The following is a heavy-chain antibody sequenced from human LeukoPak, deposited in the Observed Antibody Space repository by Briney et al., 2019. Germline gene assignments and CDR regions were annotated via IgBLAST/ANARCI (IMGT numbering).Heavy chain of an antibody. Sequence: PGGSLRLSCAASGFTFSSYEMHWVRQAPGKGLEWVSYISSTGSTIYYADSVKGRFTISRDNAKNSLYLQMNSLRAEDTAVYHCAREGALTEFSFDFWGQGTLVTVSS. CDR2: ISSTGSTI. V-gene: IGHV3-48*03. D-gene: IGHD4/OR15-4a*01. J-gene: IGHJ4*02. CDR3: AREGALTEFSFDF. CDR1: GFTFSSYE.